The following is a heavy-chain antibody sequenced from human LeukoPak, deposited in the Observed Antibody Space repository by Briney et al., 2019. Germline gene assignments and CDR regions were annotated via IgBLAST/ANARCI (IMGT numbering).Heavy chain of an antibody. Sequence: SETLSLTCTVSGYSISSGYYWGWIRQPPGKELEWIGSIYHTGSTYYNPSLKSRVTISVDTSKNQFPLKLSSVTAADTAVYYCARVGATKYYFDYWGQGTLVTVSS. CDR1: GYSISSGYY. CDR3: ARVGATKYYFDY. V-gene: IGHV4-38-2*02. D-gene: IGHD1-26*01. J-gene: IGHJ4*02. CDR2: IYHTGST.